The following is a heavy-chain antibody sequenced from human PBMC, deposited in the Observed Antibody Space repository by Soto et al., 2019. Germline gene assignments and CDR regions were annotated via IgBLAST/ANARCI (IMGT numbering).Heavy chain of an antibody. CDR1: GFSLSSTRMA. CDR2: IYWDDDK. D-gene: IGHD6-19*01. J-gene: IGHJ4*02. Sequence: QITLKESGPTLVKPTQTLTLTCTFSGFSLSSTRMAVGWIRQPPGKALERLALIYWDDDKRYSPFLKSRLTIXNXTTXNQVVLTMSNMDPVDTARYYCAHIVVAGLGYYFDYWGQGTLVTVSS. V-gene: IGHV2-5*02. CDR3: AHIVVAGLGYYFDY.